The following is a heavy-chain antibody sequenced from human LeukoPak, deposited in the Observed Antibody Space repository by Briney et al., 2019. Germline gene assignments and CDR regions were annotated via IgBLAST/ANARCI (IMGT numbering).Heavy chain of an antibody. CDR3: VPKGTEGY. Sequence: GGSLRLSCAASGFVFNSYSMNWVRQTPGKGLEWVSYISSSSRTIYFADSVKGRFTISRDNGKNSLYLQMNSLRAEDTAVYYCVPKGTEGYWGQGTLVTVSS. CDR2: ISSSSRTI. V-gene: IGHV3-48*01. CDR1: GFVFNSYS. J-gene: IGHJ4*02.